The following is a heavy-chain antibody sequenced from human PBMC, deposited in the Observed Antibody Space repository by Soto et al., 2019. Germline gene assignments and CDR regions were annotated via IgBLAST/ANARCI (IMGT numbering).Heavy chain of an antibody. Sequence: PSETLSLTCTVSGGSISSYYWSWIRQPAGKGLEWIGRIYTSGSTNYNPSLKSRVTMSVDTSKNQFSLKLSSVTAADTAVCYCARNGLYGQQLVDRSNWFDPWGQGTLVTVSS. D-gene: IGHD6-13*01. CDR2: IYTSGST. CDR3: ARNGLYGQQLVDRSNWFDP. J-gene: IGHJ5*02. CDR1: GGSISSYY. V-gene: IGHV4-4*07.